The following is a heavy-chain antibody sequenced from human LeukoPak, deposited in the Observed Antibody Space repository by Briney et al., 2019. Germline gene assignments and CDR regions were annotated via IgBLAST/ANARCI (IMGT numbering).Heavy chain of an antibody. V-gene: IGHV5-51*01. CDR2: IYPGDYDT. Sequence: GESLKISCKGSGYIFTSYWIGCGRQMPGKGLEWMGIIYPGDYDTRYSPSFQGQVPISANKSISTAYLQWSSLKASDTAMYYCARLDCSGGSCVLDYWGQGTLVTVSS. J-gene: IGHJ4*02. CDR1: GYIFTSYW. CDR3: ARLDCSGGSCVLDY. D-gene: IGHD2-15*01.